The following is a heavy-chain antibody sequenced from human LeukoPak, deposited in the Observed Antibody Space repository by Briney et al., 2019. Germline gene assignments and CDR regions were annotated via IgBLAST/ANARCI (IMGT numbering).Heavy chain of an antibody. Sequence: ASVKVSCKASGYTFTGYYMHWVRQAPGQGLEWMGWINPDSGGTNYAQKFQGRVTMTRDTSISTAHLDLSRLRSDDTAVYYCARDYSSTLTLFDYWGQGTLVTVSS. CDR1: GYTFTGYY. CDR2: INPDSGGT. CDR3: ARDYSSTLTLFDY. J-gene: IGHJ4*02. D-gene: IGHD6-13*01. V-gene: IGHV1-2*02.